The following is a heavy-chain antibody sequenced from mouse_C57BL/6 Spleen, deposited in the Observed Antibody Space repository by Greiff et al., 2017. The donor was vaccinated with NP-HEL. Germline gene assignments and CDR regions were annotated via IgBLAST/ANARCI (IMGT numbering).Heavy chain of an antibody. CDR1: GYTFTSYW. V-gene: IGHV1-64*01. J-gene: IGHJ4*01. CDR3: AREKGNYVMDY. CDR2: IHPNSGST. Sequence: QVQLKQPGAELVKPGASVKLSCKASGYTFTSYWMHWVKQRPGQGLEWIGMIHPNSGSTNYNEKFKSKATLTVDKSSSTAYMQLSSLTSEDSAVYYCAREKGNYVMDYWGQGTSVTVSS.